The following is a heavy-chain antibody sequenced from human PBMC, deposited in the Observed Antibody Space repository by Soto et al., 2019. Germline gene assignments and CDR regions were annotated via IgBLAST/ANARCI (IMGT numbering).Heavy chain of an antibody. V-gene: IGHV1-3*01. Sequence: QVHLVQSGAEVKKPGASVTVSCKTSGYTFTSYGINWVRQAPGQRLEWMGWINADNGNTKYSQKFQGRVTITRDTSASTADMELSSLRSEDTAIYYCARDVFASAWPYYTDVWGKGTPGTVSS. CDR2: INADNGNT. CDR1: GYTFTSYG. CDR3: ARDVFASAWPYYTDV. D-gene: IGHD6-19*01. J-gene: IGHJ6*03.